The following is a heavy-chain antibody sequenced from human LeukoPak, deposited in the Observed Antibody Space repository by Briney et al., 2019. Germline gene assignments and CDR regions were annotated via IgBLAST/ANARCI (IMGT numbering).Heavy chain of an antibody. J-gene: IGHJ6*03. D-gene: IGHD6-19*01. Sequence: SETLSLTCTVSGGFISSYYWSWIRQPAGKGLEWIGRIYTSGSTNYNPSLKSRVTMSVDTSKNQFSLKLSSVTAADTAVYYCARDAIAVAGGYYYYMDVWGKGTTVTVSS. V-gene: IGHV4-4*07. CDR3: ARDAIAVAGGYYYYMDV. CDR1: GGFISSYY. CDR2: IYTSGST.